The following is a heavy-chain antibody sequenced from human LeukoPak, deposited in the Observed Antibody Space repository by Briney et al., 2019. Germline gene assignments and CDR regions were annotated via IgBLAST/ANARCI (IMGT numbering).Heavy chain of an antibody. Sequence: PGGSLRLSCAASGFTFSSYGMHWVRQAPGKGLEWVAVIWYDGSNKYYADSVKGRFTISRGNSKNTLYLQMNSLRAEDTAVYYCAKPIAAAGTDYYYMDVWGKGTTVTVSS. V-gene: IGHV3-33*06. CDR1: GFTFSSYG. CDR2: IWYDGSNK. J-gene: IGHJ6*03. CDR3: AKPIAAAGTDYYYMDV. D-gene: IGHD6-13*01.